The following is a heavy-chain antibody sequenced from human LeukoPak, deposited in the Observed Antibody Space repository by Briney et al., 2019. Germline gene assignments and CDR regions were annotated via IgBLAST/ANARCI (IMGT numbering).Heavy chain of an antibody. CDR3: ARGGTVATMYYFDY. CDR1: GFTVSSNF. CDR2: IFSGGTI. D-gene: IGHD5-24*01. J-gene: IGHJ4*02. V-gene: IGHV3-53*01. Sequence: PGGSLRLSCAASGFTVSSNFMSWVRQAPGKGLEWVSVIFSGGTIYYADSVKGRFTISRDNSKNTLYLQMNSLRADDTAVYYCARGGTVATMYYFDYWGQGTLVTVSS.